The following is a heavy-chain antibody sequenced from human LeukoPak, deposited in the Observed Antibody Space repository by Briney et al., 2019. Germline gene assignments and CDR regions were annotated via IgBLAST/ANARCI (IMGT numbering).Heavy chain of an antibody. D-gene: IGHD2-21*02. CDR2: IKGGGGDP. CDR3: AKGGHDFNPFYC. Sequence: GGSLRLSCAASGFTFSNYAMGWVRQAPGKGLEWVSSIKGGGGDPFYAESVRGRFTISRDNSKNTLYLQLNSLRAEDTAVYLCAKGGHDFNPFYCWGQGTLVTVSS. V-gene: IGHV3-23*01. CDR1: GFTFSNYA. J-gene: IGHJ4*02.